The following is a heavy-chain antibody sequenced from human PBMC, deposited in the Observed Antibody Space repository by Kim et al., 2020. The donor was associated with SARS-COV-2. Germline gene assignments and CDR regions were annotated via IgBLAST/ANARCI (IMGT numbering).Heavy chain of an antibody. CDR3: ARAGDSSSWYQPGEIDY. V-gene: IGHV4-59*01. CDR2: IYYSGST. J-gene: IGHJ4*02. Sequence: SETLSPTCTVSGGSISSYYWSWIRQPPGKGLEWIGYIYYSGSTNYNPSLKSRVTISVDTSKNQFSLKLSSVTAADTAVYYCARAGDSSSWYQPGEIDYWGQGTLVTVSS. D-gene: IGHD6-13*01. CDR1: GGSISSYY.